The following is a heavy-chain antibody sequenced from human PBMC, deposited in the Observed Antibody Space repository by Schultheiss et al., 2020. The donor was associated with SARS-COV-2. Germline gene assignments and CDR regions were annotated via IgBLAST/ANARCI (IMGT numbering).Heavy chain of an antibody. J-gene: IGHJ4*02. D-gene: IGHD3-3*01. V-gene: IGHV3-15*01. CDR1: GFTFSNAW. CDR2: IKSKTDGGTT. CDR3: TTGYDSPYFDY. Sequence: GESLKISCAASGFTFSNAWMSWVRQAPGKGLEWVGRIKSKTDGGTTDYAAPVKGRFTISRDDSKNTLYLQMNSLKTEDTAVYYCTTGYDSPYFDYWGQGTLVTVSS.